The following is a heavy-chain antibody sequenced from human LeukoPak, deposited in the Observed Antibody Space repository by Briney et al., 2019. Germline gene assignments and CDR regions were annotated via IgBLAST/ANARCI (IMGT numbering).Heavy chain of an antibody. V-gene: IGHV3-7*01. D-gene: IGHD6-19*01. CDR2: IKQDGSEK. CDR3: ARTISTGIAVAAKGY. Sequence: GGSLRLSCAAPGFTFSSYWMSWVRQAPGKGLEWVANIKQDGSEKYYVDSMKGRFTISSANAKNSLYLQMNSLRAEDTAVYYCARTISTGIAVAAKGYWGQGTLVTVSS. CDR1: GFTFSSYW. J-gene: IGHJ4*02.